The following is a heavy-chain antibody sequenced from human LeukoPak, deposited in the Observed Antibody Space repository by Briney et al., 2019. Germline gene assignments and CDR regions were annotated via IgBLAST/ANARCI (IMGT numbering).Heavy chain of an antibody. D-gene: IGHD3-22*01. CDR2: ISGSGGST. J-gene: IGHJ4*02. CDR1: GFIFSTYA. Sequence: GGSLRLSCAASGFIFSTYAMTWVRQAPGKGLEWVSGISGSGGSTYYADSVKGRFTISRDNAKNTLYVQMNSLRAEDTALYYCARDRDDSSGYYSDYWGQGTLVTVSS. CDR3: ARDRDDSSGYYSDY. V-gene: IGHV3-23*01.